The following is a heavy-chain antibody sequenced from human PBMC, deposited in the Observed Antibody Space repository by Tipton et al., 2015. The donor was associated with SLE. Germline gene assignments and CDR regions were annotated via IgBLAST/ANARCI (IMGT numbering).Heavy chain of an antibody. CDR2: ISGGGGST. CDR1: GFTFSSYA. Sequence: SLRLSCATSGFTFSSYALRWVRRAPGKGLEWVSAISGGGGSTYYADFVKGRFSISIDKSKKTLFLQMNSLRVDDTATYYCAKFGKTTDFYLDSLGQGTLVSVSS. D-gene: IGHD3-10*01. V-gene: IGHV3-23*01. J-gene: IGHJ4*02. CDR3: AKFGKTTDFYLDS.